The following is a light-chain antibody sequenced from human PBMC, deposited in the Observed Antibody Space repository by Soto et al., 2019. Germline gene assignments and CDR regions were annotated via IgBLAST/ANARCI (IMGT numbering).Light chain of an antibody. Sequence: DIQMTPSPSSLSASVGDRVTITCRASEDIRSELGWYQQRPGRAPKRLIYATFTLQSGVPSRFSVSRSGTEFTLTISNLQPEDFATYYCLQFNSYPRTFGQGTKVDSK. V-gene: IGKV1-17*02. CDR2: ATF. CDR3: LQFNSYPRT. CDR1: EDIRSE. J-gene: IGKJ1*01.